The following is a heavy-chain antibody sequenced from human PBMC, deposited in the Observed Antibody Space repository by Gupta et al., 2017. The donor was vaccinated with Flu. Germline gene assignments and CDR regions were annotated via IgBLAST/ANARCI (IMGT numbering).Heavy chain of an antibody. CDR1: GYTFSNHD. D-gene: IGHD3-9*01. Sequence: ASGYTFSNHDINWVQQAPGQGLEWMGWVTPNSGYKGYAQKFQGRLTLTRNTSISTAYMELSSLRSEDTAVYYCVRRDNLDYWGQGTLVTVPS. V-gene: IGHV1-8*01. J-gene: IGHJ4*02. CDR3: VRRDNLDY. CDR2: VTPNSGYK.